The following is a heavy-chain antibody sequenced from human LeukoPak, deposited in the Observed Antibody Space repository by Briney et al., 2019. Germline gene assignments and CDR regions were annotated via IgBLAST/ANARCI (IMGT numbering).Heavy chain of an antibody. V-gene: IGHV3-30-3*01. Sequence: GGSLRLSCAASGFTFSSYAMHWVRQAPGKGLEWVAVISYDGSNKYYADSVKGRFTISRDNSKNTLYLQMNSLRAEDTAVYYCARDGDIVLMVCALNYWGQGTLVTVSS. D-gene: IGHD2-8*01. CDR3: ARDGDIVLMVCALNY. J-gene: IGHJ4*02. CDR2: ISYDGSNK. CDR1: GFTFSSYA.